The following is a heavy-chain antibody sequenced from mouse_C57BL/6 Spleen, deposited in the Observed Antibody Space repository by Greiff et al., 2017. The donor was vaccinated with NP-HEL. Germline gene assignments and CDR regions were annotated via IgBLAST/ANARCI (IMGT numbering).Heavy chain of an antibody. Sequence: VQLQQSGAELVMPGASVKLSCKASGYTFTSYWMHWVKQRPGQGLEWIGEIDPSDSYTNYNQKFKGKSTLTVDKSSSTAYMQLSSLTSEDSAVYYCSRGGSCYVLYYAMDYWGQGTSVTVSS. CDR2: IDPSDSYT. V-gene: IGHV1-69*01. CDR1: GYTFTSYW. CDR3: SRGGSCYVLYYAMDY. J-gene: IGHJ4*01. D-gene: IGHD3-2*02.